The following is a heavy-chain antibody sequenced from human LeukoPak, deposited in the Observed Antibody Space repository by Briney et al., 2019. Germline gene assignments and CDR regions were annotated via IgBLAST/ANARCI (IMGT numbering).Heavy chain of an antibody. Sequence: GGSLRLSCAASGFTFSSYDMNWVRQAPGKGLEWVSAIRGSGGSTYYPDAVKGRFTISRDNSKNTLYLQMNSLRVEDTAVYYCSRTVIGTNYFDHWGQGTLVTVSS. V-gene: IGHV3-23*01. CDR1: GFTFSSYD. CDR3: SRTVIGTNYFDH. D-gene: IGHD4-11*01. CDR2: IRGSGGST. J-gene: IGHJ4*02.